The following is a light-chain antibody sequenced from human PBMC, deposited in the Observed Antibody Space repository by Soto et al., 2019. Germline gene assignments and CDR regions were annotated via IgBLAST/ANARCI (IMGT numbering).Light chain of an antibody. Sequence: DMHMTHSPSTLSASVGGRLTITCRASESISSWLAWYQQKPGKAPKLLIYDASSLESGVPSRFSGSGSGTEFSLTISSLQPDDFASYYCQQYKSYPWTFGQGTKVDIK. J-gene: IGKJ1*01. CDR2: DAS. CDR1: ESISSW. V-gene: IGKV1-5*01. CDR3: QQYKSYPWT.